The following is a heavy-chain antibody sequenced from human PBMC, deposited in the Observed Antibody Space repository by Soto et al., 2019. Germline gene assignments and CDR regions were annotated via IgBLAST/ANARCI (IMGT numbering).Heavy chain of an antibody. CDR1: GFTFSSYG. D-gene: IGHD2-8*01. Sequence: PGGSLRLSCAASGFTFSSYGMHWVRQAPGKGLEWVAVISYDGSNKYYADSVKGRFTISRDNSKNTLYLQMNSLRAEDTAVYYCAKQGYCTNGVCRAYYYYYGMDVWGQGTTVTVSS. J-gene: IGHJ6*02. V-gene: IGHV3-30*18. CDR3: AKQGYCTNGVCRAYYYYYGMDV. CDR2: ISYDGSNK.